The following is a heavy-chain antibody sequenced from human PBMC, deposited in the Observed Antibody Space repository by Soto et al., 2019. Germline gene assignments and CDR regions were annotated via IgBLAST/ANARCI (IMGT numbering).Heavy chain of an antibody. CDR1: GGSISSGGYS. V-gene: IGHV4-30-2*01. J-gene: IGHJ5*02. Sequence: PSETLSLTCAVSGGSISSGGYSWSWIRQPPGKGLEWIGYIYHSGSTYYNPSLKSRVTISVDRSKNQFSLKLSSVTAADTAVYYCARDYVHCSGGSCHRWFDPWGQGTLVTVS. CDR2: IYHSGST. D-gene: IGHD2-15*01. CDR3: ARDYVHCSGGSCHRWFDP.